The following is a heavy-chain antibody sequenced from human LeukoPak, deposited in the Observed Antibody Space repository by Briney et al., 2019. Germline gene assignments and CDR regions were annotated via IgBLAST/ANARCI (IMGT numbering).Heavy chain of an antibody. D-gene: IGHD3-10*01. Sequence: SETLSLTCAVYGGSFSGYYWSWIRQPPGKGLEWIGEINHSGSTNYNPSLKSRVTISVDTSKNQFSLKLSSVTAADTAVYYCARVLTILAYYFDHWGQGTLVTVSS. V-gene: IGHV4-34*01. CDR1: GGSFSGYY. J-gene: IGHJ4*02. CDR3: ARVLTILAYYFDH. CDR2: INHSGST.